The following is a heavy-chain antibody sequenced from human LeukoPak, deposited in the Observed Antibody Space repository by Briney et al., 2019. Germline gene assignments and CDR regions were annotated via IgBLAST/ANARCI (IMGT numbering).Heavy chain of an antibody. Sequence: GRSLRLSCAASGFTFRNYWMHWVRQAPGKGLVWVSRINIDGSTRYADSVEGRFTISRDNAKNTLYLQMNSLRAEDTAVYYCARAGGSGWFDPWGQGTLVTVSS. J-gene: IGHJ5*02. CDR1: GFTFRNYW. V-gene: IGHV3-74*01. CDR2: INIDGST. D-gene: IGHD3-10*01. CDR3: ARAGGSGWFDP.